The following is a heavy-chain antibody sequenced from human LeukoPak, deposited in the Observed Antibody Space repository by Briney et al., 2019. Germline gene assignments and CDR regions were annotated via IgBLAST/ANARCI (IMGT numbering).Heavy chain of an antibody. CDR3: ARSPNYYDSSGYWGPNTFYI. Sequence: SETLSLTCTVSGASISSYYWSWIRQPPGKGLEWIGYIYYSGSTNYNPSLKSRVTISVDTSKTQFSLKLSSVTAADTAVHYWARSPNYYDSSGYWGPNTFYIWGQGTMVTVSS. J-gene: IGHJ3*02. V-gene: IGHV4-59*01. CDR1: GASISSYY. D-gene: IGHD3-22*01. CDR2: IYYSGST.